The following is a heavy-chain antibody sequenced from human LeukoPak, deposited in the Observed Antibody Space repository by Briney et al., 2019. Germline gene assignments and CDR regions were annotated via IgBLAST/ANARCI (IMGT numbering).Heavy chain of an antibody. J-gene: IGHJ4*02. CDR3: ARDGGDGVVVPAAALDY. Sequence: ASVKVSCKASGYTFTGYYMHWVRQAPGQGLEWMGWINPNSGGTNYAQKFQGRVTMTRDTSISTAYMVLSRLRSDDTAVYYCARDGGDGVVVPAAALDYWGQGTLVTVSS. CDR2: INPNSGGT. D-gene: IGHD2-2*01. V-gene: IGHV1-2*02. CDR1: GYTFTGYY.